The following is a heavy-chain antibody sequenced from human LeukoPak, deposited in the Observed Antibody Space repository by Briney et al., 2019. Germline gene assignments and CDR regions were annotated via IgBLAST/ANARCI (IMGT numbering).Heavy chain of an antibody. CDR1: GFTFSSYG. V-gene: IGHV3-30*03. CDR3: ASVYSGYDNTIDY. CDR2: ISYDGSNK. J-gene: IGHJ4*02. D-gene: IGHD5-12*01. Sequence: QPGGSLRLSCAASGFTFSSYGMHWVRQAPGKGLEWVAVISYDGSNKYYADSVKGRFTISRGNSKNTLYLQMNSLRAEDTAVYYCASVYSGYDNTIDYWGQGTVVTVSS.